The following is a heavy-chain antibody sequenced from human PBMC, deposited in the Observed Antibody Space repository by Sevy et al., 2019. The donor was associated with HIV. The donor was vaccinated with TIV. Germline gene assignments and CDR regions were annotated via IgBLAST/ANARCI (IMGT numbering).Heavy chain of an antibody. Sequence: GGSLRLSCAASGFTFSSYSMNWVRQAPGKGLEWVSSISSSSSYIYYADSVKGRFTISRDNTKNSLYLQMNSLRAEDTAVYYCARDVAKLELGGMDVWGQGTTVTVSS. D-gene: IGHD1-7*01. J-gene: IGHJ6*02. CDR1: GFTFSSYS. V-gene: IGHV3-21*01. CDR3: ARDVAKLELGGMDV. CDR2: ISSSSSYI.